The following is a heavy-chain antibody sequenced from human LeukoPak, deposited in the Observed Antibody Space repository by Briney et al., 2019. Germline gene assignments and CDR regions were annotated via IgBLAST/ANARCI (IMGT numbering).Heavy chain of an antibody. J-gene: IGHJ6*03. V-gene: IGHV4-59*01. CDR3: ARDCREMATIWWLYMDV. CDR2: IYYSGST. Sequence: SETLSLTCTVSGGSISSYYWSWIRQPPGKGLEWIGYIYYSGSTNYNPSLKSRVTISVDTSKNQFSLKLSSVTAADTAVHYCARDCREMATIWWLYMDVWGKGTTVTVSS. D-gene: IGHD5-24*01. CDR1: GGSISSYY.